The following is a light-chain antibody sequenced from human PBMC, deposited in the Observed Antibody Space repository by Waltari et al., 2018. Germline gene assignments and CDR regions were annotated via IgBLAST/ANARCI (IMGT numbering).Light chain of an antibody. Sequence: AIQMTQYPSSLSASVGDRVTISCRASQGISTDLGWYQQKPGRAPKLLISGASTLQSGVPSRFSGSGSGTVFTLTISSLQPDDFTTYFCLQDHTYPLTFGQGTKVDI. CDR2: GAS. V-gene: IGKV1-6*01. CDR1: QGISTD. J-gene: IGKJ1*01. CDR3: LQDHTYPLT.